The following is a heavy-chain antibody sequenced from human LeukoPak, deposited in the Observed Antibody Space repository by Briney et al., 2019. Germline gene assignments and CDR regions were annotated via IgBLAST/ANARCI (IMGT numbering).Heavy chain of an antibody. CDR3: ARSQPLAYFDL. J-gene: IGHJ2*01. Sequence: SVKGSCKASGGSFNSYAISWVRQAPGQGLEWMGGIIPIFGTANYAQKFQGRVTITADKSTNTAYMELSSLRSEDTAVYYCARSQPLAYFDLWGRGTLVTVSS. V-gene: IGHV1-69*06. CDR2: IIPIFGTA. CDR1: GGSFNSYA.